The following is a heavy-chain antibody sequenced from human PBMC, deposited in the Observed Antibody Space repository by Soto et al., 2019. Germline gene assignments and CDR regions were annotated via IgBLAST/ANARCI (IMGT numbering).Heavy chain of an antibody. J-gene: IGHJ4*02. V-gene: IGHV3-74*01. CDR1: GFTFSTYW. CDR2: INSDGSST. Sequence: GGSLRLSCAASGFTFSTYWMHWVRQAPGKGLVWVSRINSDGSSTSYADSVKGRFTISRDNAKNTLYLQMNSLRAEDTAVYYCAGEVNFDWYFDYWGQGTLVTVSS. CDR3: AGEVNFDWYFDY. D-gene: IGHD3-9*01.